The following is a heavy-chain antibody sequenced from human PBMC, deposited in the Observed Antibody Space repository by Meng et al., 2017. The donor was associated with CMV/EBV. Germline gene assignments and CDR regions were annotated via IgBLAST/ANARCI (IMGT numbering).Heavy chain of an antibody. D-gene: IGHD3-3*02. J-gene: IGHJ6*02. CDR1: GGSVSSGSYY. CDR2: IYYSGST. Sequence: SETLSLTWTVPGGSVSSGSYYWSWIRQPPGKGLEWIGYIYYSGSTNYNPSLKSRVTISVDTSKNQFSLKLSSVTAADTAVYYCARPSRIFGVVPLMDVWGQGTTVTVSS. CDR3: ARPSRIFGVVPLMDV. V-gene: IGHV4-61*01.